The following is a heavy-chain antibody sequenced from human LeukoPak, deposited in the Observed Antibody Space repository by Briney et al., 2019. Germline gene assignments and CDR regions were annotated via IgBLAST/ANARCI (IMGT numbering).Heavy chain of an antibody. V-gene: IGHV4-4*07. CDR1: GGSISSYY. CDR3: ARDDLVRGGGNNWFDP. D-gene: IGHD3-10*01. Sequence: SETLSLTCTVSGGSISSYYWSWIRQSAGQGLEWIGRVSTSGYTNYNPSLKSRITMFIDTSKNQVSLTLSSVTAADTALYYCARDDLVRGGGNNWFDPRGQGAQVTVSS. J-gene: IGHJ5*02. CDR2: VSTSGYT.